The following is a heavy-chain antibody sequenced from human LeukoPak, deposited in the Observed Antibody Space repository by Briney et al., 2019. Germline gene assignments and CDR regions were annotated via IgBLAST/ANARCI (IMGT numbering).Heavy chain of an antibody. V-gene: IGHV3-21*01. D-gene: IGHD2-2*01. J-gene: IGHJ6*03. Sequence: PGGSLRLSCAASGFTFSSYSMNWVRQAPGKGLEWVSSISINSGDIYYADSVKARFTISRDNAKNSLYLRMNSLSAEDTAVYYCARALGDIVVVPAAADYYYYMDVWGEGATVTVSS. CDR3: ARALGDIVVVPAAADYYYYMDV. CDR2: ISINSGDI. CDR1: GFTFSSYS.